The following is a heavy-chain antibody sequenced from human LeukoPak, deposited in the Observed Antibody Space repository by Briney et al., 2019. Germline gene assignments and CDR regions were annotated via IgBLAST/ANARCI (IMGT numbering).Heavy chain of an antibody. V-gene: IGHV4-34*01. J-gene: IGHJ4*02. D-gene: IGHD2-8*01. Sequence: SETLSLTCAVYGWSFSGYYWSWIRQALGKGLEWIWEINHSGSTNYNPSLKSRVTISVDTSKNQFSLKLSSVTAAATAVYYCARVKVYCTNGVCYPRFDYWGQGTLVTVSS. CDR2: INHSGST. CDR1: GWSFSGYY. CDR3: ARVKVYCTNGVCYPRFDY.